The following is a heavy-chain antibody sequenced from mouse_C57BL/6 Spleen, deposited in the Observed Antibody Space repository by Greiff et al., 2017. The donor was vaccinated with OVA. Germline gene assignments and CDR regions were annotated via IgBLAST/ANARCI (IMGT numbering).Heavy chain of an antibody. CDR3: TRDWDYGYYAMDY. CDR2: ISRGGDYI. Sequence: EVMLVESGEGLVKPGGSLKLSCAASGFTFSSYAMSWVRQTPEKRLEWVAYISRGGDYIYYADTVKGRFTISRDNARNTLYLQMSSLKSEDTAMYDCTRDWDYGYYAMDYWGQGTSVTVSS. V-gene: IGHV5-9-1*02. J-gene: IGHJ4*01. CDR1: GFTFSSYA. D-gene: IGHD2-4*01.